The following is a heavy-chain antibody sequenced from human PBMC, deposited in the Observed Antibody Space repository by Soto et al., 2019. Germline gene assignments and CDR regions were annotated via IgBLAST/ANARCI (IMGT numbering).Heavy chain of an antibody. Sequence: EVQLVESGGGLVQPGGSLRLSCAASGFTFSSYSMNWVRQAPGKGLEWVSYISSSSSTIYYADSVKGRFTISRDNAKNSLYLQMNSLRDEDTAVYYCARAPLIGYDFWSGRVDYGMDVWGQGTTVTVSS. CDR1: GFTFSSYS. J-gene: IGHJ6*02. V-gene: IGHV3-48*02. D-gene: IGHD3-3*01. CDR2: ISSSSSTI. CDR3: ARAPLIGYDFWSGRVDYGMDV.